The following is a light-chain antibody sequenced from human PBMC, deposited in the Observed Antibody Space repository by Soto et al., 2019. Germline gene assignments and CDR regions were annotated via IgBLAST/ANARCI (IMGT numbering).Light chain of an antibody. CDR2: DAF. J-gene: IGKJ5*01. V-gene: IGKV3-11*01. CDR3: QQRYNWPIT. CDR1: QSISNS. Sequence: DIVLTQSPATLSLSPGERATLSCRASQSISNSLAWYQQKPGQAPRLIINDAFNRATGIPARFSGSGSGTDFTLTISSLEPEDFSVYYCQQRYNWPITFGQGTRLEI.